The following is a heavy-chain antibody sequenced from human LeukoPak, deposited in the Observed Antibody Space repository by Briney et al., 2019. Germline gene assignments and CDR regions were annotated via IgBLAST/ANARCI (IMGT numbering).Heavy chain of an antibody. V-gene: IGHV3-21*01. CDR1: GFTFSSYS. D-gene: IGHD3-22*01. CDR2: VSSSSSYI. Sequence: GGSLRLSCAASGFTFSSYSMNWVRQAPGKGLEWVSSVSSSSSYIYYADSVKGRFTISRDNAKNSLYLQMNSLRAEDTAVYYCARGRLSMIVVVTPKDYWGQGTLVTVSS. J-gene: IGHJ4*02. CDR3: ARGRLSMIVVVTPKDY.